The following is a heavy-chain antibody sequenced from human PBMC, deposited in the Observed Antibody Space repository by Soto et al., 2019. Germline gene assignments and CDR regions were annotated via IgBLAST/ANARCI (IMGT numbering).Heavy chain of an antibody. Sequence: PGGSLRLSCAASGFTFDDYAMLWVRQAPGKGLEWVSGISWNSGSIGYADSVKGRFTISRDNAKNSLYLQLNSLRAEDTALYYCAKDSGMVRGVITNWFDPWGQGTLVTVSS. V-gene: IGHV3-9*01. J-gene: IGHJ5*02. CDR3: AKDSGMVRGVITNWFDP. CDR1: GFTFDDYA. D-gene: IGHD3-10*01. CDR2: ISWNSGSI.